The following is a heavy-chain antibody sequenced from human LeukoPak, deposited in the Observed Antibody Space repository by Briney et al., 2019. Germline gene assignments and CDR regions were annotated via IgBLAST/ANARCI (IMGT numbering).Heavy chain of an antibody. CDR3: ARQNYDIGAYRYYGVDV. V-gene: IGHV4-59*08. D-gene: IGHD3-22*01. CDR1: GGSISTFY. CDR2: IFYTGST. J-gene: IGHJ6*02. Sequence: DPSETLSLTCTVSGGSISTFYWSWIRQSPGKGLEWIGYIFYTGSTDYNPSLKSRVTISVDTSKNQFSLKLSSVTAADTAVYYCARQNYDIGAYRYYGVDVWGQGTTVTVSS.